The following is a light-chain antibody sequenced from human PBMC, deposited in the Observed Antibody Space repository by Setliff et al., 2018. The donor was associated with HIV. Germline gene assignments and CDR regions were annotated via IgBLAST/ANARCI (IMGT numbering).Light chain of an antibody. J-gene: IGLJ3*02. V-gene: IGLV6-57*01. CDR1: VDDIASHY. Sequence: NFMLTQPHSVSESPGKTVTISRTRSVDDIASHYVQWYQQRPGSSPTTVIYEDDERPSGVPDRFSGSIDTSSNSASPTISGLKTEDEADYYCQSYDSSTWVFGGGTKVTVL. CDR2: EDD. CDR3: QSYDSSTWV.